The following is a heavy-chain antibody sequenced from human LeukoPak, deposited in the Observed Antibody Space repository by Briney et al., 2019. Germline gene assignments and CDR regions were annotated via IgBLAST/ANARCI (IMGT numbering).Heavy chain of an antibody. D-gene: IGHD3-16*01. Sequence: GGSLRLSCAASGFTFSSYAMSWVRQAPGKGLEWVANIKEDGSQKNYVDSVKGRFTISRDNAKNLVYLQMNSLRGEDTAVYFCARHGVGGPLNYWGQGTLVIVSS. CDR3: ARHGVGGPLNY. CDR1: GFTFSSYA. J-gene: IGHJ4*01. CDR2: IKEDGSQK. V-gene: IGHV3-7*01.